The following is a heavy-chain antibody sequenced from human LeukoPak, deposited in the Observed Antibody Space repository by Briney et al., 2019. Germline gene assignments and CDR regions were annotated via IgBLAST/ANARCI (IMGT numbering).Heavy chain of an antibody. J-gene: IGHJ4*02. D-gene: IGHD3-3*01. CDR3: ARRSTIFGVVYFDY. CDR2: IYYSGST. Sequence: SGTLSLTCTVSGGSISSYYWSWIRQPPGKGLEWIGYIYYSGSTNYNPSLKSRVTISVDTSKNQFSLKLSSVTAADTAVYYCARRSTIFGVVYFDYWGQGTLVTVSS. V-gene: IGHV4-59*08. CDR1: GGSISSYY.